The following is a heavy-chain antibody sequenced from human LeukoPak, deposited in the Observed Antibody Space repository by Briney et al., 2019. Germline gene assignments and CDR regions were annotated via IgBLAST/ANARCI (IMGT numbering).Heavy chain of an antibody. CDR3: ARDPSHYCGGDCVVDY. CDR2: ISSSSSYI. V-gene: IGHV3-21*01. J-gene: IGHJ4*02. D-gene: IGHD2-21*02. CDR1: GFTFSSYS. Sequence: PGGSLRLSCAASGFTFSSYSMNWVRHGPGQGLEWVSSISSSSSYIYYADSVKGRFTISRDNAKNSLYLQMNSLRAEDTAVYYCARDPSHYCGGDCVVDYWGQGTLVTVSS.